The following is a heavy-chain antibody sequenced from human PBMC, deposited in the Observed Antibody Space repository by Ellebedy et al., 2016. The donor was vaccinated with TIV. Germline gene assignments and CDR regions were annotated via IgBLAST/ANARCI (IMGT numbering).Heavy chain of an antibody. V-gene: IGHV3-48*04. CDR3: ARDEEGFYDWDS. J-gene: IGHJ4*02. Sequence: GGSLKISCAASGFSITAYGVNSVRQAPGQGLEWVSHINSAGSTIYYGDSVKGRLTVSRDNAKNSLYLQMNSLRADDTALYYCARDEEGFYDWDSWGLGTLVTVSS. D-gene: IGHD5/OR15-5a*01. CDR2: INSAGSTI. CDR1: GFSITAYG.